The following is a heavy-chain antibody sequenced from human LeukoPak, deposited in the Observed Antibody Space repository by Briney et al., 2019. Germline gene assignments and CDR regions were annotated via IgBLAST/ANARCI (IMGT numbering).Heavy chain of an antibody. CDR2: IYYSGST. D-gene: IGHD2-15*01. Sequence: SETLSLTCTVSGGSISSYYWSWIRQPPGKGLEWIGYIYYSGSTNYNPSLKSRATISVDTSKNQFSLKLSSVTAADTAVYYCARGGYCSGGSCYNYWGQGTLVTVSS. V-gene: IGHV4-59*08. CDR3: ARGGYCSGGSCYNY. J-gene: IGHJ4*02. CDR1: GGSISSYY.